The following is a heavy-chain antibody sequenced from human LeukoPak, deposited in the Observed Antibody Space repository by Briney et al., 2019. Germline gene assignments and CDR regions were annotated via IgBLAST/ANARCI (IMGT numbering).Heavy chain of an antibody. V-gene: IGHV4-39*07. CDR3: ARQDCSDGSCEYYFDS. CDR2: IYYSGST. Sequence: PSETLSLTCTVSGGSISSSSYYWGWIRQPPGKGLEWIGSIYYSGSTYYNPSLKSRVTISVDTSKNQFSLRLRSVTAADTAVYYCARQDCSDGSCEYYFDSWGQGTLVSVSS. CDR1: GGSISSSSYY. J-gene: IGHJ4*02. D-gene: IGHD2/OR15-2a*01.